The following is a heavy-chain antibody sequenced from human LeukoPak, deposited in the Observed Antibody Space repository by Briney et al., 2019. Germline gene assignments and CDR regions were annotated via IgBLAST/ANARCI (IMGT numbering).Heavy chain of an antibody. CDR1: GFTFSSYW. CDR2: ISSSSSYI. V-gene: IGHV3-21*01. CDR3: ARDSFYYDSSGFPYPPVDY. D-gene: IGHD3-22*01. Sequence: GGSLRLSCAASGFTFSSYWMSWVRQAPGKGLEWVSSISSSSSYIYYADSVKGRFTISRDNAKNLLYLQMNSLRAEDTAVYYCARDSFYYDSSGFPYPPVDYWGQGTLVTVSS. J-gene: IGHJ4*02.